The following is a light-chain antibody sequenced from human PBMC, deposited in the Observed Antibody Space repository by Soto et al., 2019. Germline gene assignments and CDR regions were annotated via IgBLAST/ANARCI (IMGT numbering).Light chain of an antibody. J-gene: IGKJ4*01. CDR3: QQRENWPLT. CDR2: GAS. V-gene: IGKV3D-20*02. Sequence: EIVLTQSPGTLSLSPGERATLSCRASQSVSSSYLAWYQQKPGQAPRLLIYGASSRATGIPDRFSGSGSGTDFTLTISRLEPEDFAVYYCQQRENWPLTFGGGTKVDIK. CDR1: QSVSSSY.